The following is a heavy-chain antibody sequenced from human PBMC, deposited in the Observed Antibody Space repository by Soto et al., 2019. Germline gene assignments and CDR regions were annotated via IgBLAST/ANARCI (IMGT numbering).Heavy chain of an antibody. CDR1: GFNFSSYV. Sequence: QVQLVESGGGVVQPGRSLRLSCAASGFNFSSYVMHWVRQAPGKGLEWVAGIWYDGGNKYYADSVKGRFTISRDNSKNPLYLQMNSLRAEYTAVYYCARDGQWLPRDGLRSSYYFDYWGQGTLVTVSS. CDR2: IWYDGGNK. CDR3: ARDGQWLPRDGLRSSYYFDY. V-gene: IGHV3-33*01. D-gene: IGHD6-19*01. J-gene: IGHJ4*02.